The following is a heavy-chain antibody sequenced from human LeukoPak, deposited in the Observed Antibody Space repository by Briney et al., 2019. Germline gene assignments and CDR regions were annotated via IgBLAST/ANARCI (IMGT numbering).Heavy chain of an antibody. Sequence: GGSLRLSCAASGFTFSSYDMHWVRQATGKGLEWVSAIGTAGDTYYPGSVKGRFTISRENAKNSLYLQMNSLRAGDTAVYYCARARVVRGVIIGYFDYWGQGTLVTVSS. J-gene: IGHJ4*02. CDR3: ARARVVRGVIIGYFDY. CDR1: GFTFSSYD. V-gene: IGHV3-13*01. D-gene: IGHD3-10*01. CDR2: IGTAGDT.